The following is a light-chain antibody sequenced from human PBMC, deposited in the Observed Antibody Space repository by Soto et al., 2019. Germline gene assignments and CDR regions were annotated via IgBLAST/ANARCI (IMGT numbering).Light chain of an antibody. CDR3: QQYGSSPWT. CDR1: QSISSSY. J-gene: IGKJ1*01. V-gene: IGKV3-20*01. Sequence: EIVLTQSPGTLSLSPGERATLSCRASQSISSSYLAWYQQKPGQAPRLLIHGASSRATGIPDRFSGSGSGTAFPLTISRLEPEDFAVYYCQQYGSSPWTFGQGTKVEIK. CDR2: GAS.